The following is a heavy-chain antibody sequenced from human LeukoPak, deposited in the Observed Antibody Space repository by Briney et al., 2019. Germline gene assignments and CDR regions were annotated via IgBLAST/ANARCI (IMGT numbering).Heavy chain of an antibody. Sequence: PGGSLRLSCTASGFTFGDYAMSWFRRAPGKGLEWVGFIRSKAYGGATEYAASVKGRFSISRDESKSIAYLQMNSLKTEDTAVYYCSRGVSSSWYTYYWGQGTLVTVSS. D-gene: IGHD6-13*01. CDR3: SRGVSSSWYTYY. CDR1: GFTFGDYA. CDR2: IRSKAYGGAT. V-gene: IGHV3-49*03. J-gene: IGHJ4*02.